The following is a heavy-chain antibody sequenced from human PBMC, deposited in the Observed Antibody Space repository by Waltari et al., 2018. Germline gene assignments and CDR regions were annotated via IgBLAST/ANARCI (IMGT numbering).Heavy chain of an antibody. D-gene: IGHD5-12*01. J-gene: IGHJ4*02. CDR2: SRNKAEGFTT. CDR1: GFTFSATF. Sequence: VRLVESGGAWVKPGGSLGLPCAAPGFTFSATFMDWVRQAPGKGLEWVARSRNKAEGFTTEYDASVKGRFTISREDSKSSLSLQMNRLKTEDSAMYYCWAWLRGVAYLGQGTLVTVSS. CDR3: WAWLRGVAY. V-gene: IGHV3-72*01.